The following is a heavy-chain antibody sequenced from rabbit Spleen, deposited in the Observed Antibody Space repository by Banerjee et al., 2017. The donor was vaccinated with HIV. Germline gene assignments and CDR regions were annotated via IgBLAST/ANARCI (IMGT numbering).Heavy chain of an antibody. CDR1: GFSFSDRDV. CDR2: INASTGKP. Sequence: QEQLVESGGGLVQPEGSLTLTCKASGFSFSDRDVMCWVRQAPGKGLQWIACINASTGKPVYATWASGRFTISRTSSTTVTLRMTNLTVADRATYFCARDLVGVIGWNFYLWGPGTLVTVS. D-gene: IGHD2-1*01. CDR3: ARDLVGVIGWNFYL. V-gene: IGHV1S45*01. J-gene: IGHJ4*01.